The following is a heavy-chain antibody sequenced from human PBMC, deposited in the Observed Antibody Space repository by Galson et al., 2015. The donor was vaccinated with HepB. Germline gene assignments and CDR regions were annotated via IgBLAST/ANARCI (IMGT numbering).Heavy chain of an antibody. J-gene: IGHJ4*02. CDR2: ITAYNGDT. D-gene: IGHD3-10*01. CDR1: GYTFTSYG. V-gene: IGHV1-18*01. Sequence: SVKVSCKASGYTFTSYGVSWVRQAPGQGLEWMGWITAYNGDTNYAQKFQDRVTITTDTSTTTAYMELRSLRSDDTAVYYCARGGLWSAIDYWGQGTLVTVSS. CDR3: ARGGLWSAIDY.